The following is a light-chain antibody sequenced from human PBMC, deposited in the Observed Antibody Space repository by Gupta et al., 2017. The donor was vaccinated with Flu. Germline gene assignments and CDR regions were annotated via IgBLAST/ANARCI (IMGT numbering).Light chain of an antibody. CDR3: ATWYDSLNGPV. CDR2: FSN. J-gene: IGLJ3*02. Sequence: SVLTQPPSASGTPGQRVTISCSASSSNIGSNSVNWYQQLPGTAPKLLIYFSNQRPSGVPDRFSGSKSGTSASLAISGLQSEDEADYYCATWYDSLNGPVFGGGTKLTVL. CDR1: SSNIGSNS. V-gene: IGLV1-44*01.